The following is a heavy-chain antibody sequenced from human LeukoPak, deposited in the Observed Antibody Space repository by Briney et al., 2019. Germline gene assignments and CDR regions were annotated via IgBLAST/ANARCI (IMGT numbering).Heavy chain of an antibody. D-gene: IGHD2-15*01. CDR1: GFTFSSYS. Sequence: GGSLRLSCAASGFTFSSYSMNWVRQAPGKGLEWASSISSSSSYIYYADSVKGRFTISRDNAKNSLYLQMNSLRAEDTAVYYCARDDAYCSGGSCYTRVLDYWGQGTLVTVSS. CDR2: ISSSSSYI. V-gene: IGHV3-21*01. J-gene: IGHJ4*02. CDR3: ARDDAYCSGGSCYTRVLDY.